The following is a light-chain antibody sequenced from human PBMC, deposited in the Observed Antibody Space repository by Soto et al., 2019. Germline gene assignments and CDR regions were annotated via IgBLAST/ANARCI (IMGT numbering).Light chain of an antibody. J-gene: IGKJ2*01. Sequence: DIKMTQSPSTLSAYVGDRITITCRASQSVSRRLAWYQQKPGKAPKLLIYDASSLESGVPSRFSGRGSGTEFTLTIRSLKPDDWATYDCHTYKSYSLHNCGQGTKVDIK. V-gene: IGKV1-5*01. CDR1: QSVSRR. CDR3: HTYKSYSLHN. CDR2: DAS.